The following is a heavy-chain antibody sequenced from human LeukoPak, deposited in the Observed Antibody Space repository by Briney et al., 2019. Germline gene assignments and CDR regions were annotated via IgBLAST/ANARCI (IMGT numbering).Heavy chain of an antibody. V-gene: IGHV3-21*01. CDR1: QFTFRSYS. J-gene: IGHJ5*02. D-gene: IGHD2-2*01. Sequence: GGSLRLSCAASQFTFRSYSMNWVRQAPGKGLEWVSSISLSGDYTHYADSVKGRFTIPRDNAKSSLYLQMNSLRVEDTAVYYCARGISSSCFDPWGQGTLVTVSS. CDR2: ISLSGDYT. CDR3: ARGISSSCFDP.